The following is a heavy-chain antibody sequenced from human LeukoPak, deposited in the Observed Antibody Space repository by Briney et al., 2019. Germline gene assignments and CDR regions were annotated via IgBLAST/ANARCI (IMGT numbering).Heavy chain of an antibody. Sequence: SETLSLTCAVYGGSFSGYYWSWIRQPPGKGREWIGEINHSGSTNYNPSLKSRVTISVDTSKNQFSLKLSSVTAADTAVYYCARAGVIVVVPAAMLSYWFDPWGQGTLVTVSS. CDR1: GGSFSGYY. V-gene: IGHV4-34*01. CDR3: ARAGVIVVVPAAMLSYWFDP. CDR2: INHSGST. J-gene: IGHJ5*02. D-gene: IGHD2-2*01.